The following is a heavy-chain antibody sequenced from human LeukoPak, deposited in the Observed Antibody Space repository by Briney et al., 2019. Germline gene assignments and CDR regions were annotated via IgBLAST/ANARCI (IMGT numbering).Heavy chain of an antibody. D-gene: IGHD1-26*01. CDR1: GGTFSSYA. CDR3: ARVGVGATSPFGY. Sequence: SVKVSCKASGGTFSSYAISWVRQAPGQGLEWMGRIIPIFGTANYAQKFQGRVTITTDESTSTAYMELSSLRSEDTAVYYCARVGVGATSPFGYRGQGTLVTVSS. V-gene: IGHV1-69*05. CDR2: IIPIFGTA. J-gene: IGHJ4*02.